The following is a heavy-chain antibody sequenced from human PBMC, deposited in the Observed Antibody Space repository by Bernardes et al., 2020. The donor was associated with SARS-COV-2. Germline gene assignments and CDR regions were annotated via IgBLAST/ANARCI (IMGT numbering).Heavy chain of an antibody. Sequence: VGSLCLSCAASGFTFSTYAMSWVRQAPGKGLEWVSGINAGGASTHYADSVKGRFTISRDNAKNTLYLQMNSLRAEDTAVYFCAKDARFGIDAWFSVSDYWGQGTLVTVSS. CDR3: AKDARFGIDAWFSVSDY. J-gene: IGHJ4*02. D-gene: IGHD3-10*01. CDR2: INAGGAST. V-gene: IGHV3-23*01. CDR1: GFTFSTYA.